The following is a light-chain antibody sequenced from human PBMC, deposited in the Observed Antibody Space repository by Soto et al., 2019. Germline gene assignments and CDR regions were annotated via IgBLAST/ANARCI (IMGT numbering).Light chain of an antibody. V-gene: IGKV4-1*01. CDR3: QQYYTTPVT. CDR1: QSLLH. J-gene: IGKJ1*01. Sequence: DIVMTQSPDSLAVSLGERATINCKSSQSLLHLAWYQQKPGQPPKLLIYWASTRESGVPDRFSGNASGTDFTLTISSLRAEDVAVYYCQQYYTTPVTFGQGTKVELK. CDR2: WAS.